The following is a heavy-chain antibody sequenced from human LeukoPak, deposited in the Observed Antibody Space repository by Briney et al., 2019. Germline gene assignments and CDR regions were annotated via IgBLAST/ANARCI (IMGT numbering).Heavy chain of an antibody. V-gene: IGHV3-30*04. CDR3: AKDLSRGYSYGRLDY. CDR1: GITFSSYA. Sequence: GRSLRLSCAASGITFSSYAMHWVRQAPGKGLEWVAVISYDGSNKYYADSVKGRFTISRDNSKNTLYLQMNSLRAEDTAVYYCAKDLSRGYSYGRLDYWGQGTLVTVSS. J-gene: IGHJ4*02. D-gene: IGHD5-18*01. CDR2: ISYDGSNK.